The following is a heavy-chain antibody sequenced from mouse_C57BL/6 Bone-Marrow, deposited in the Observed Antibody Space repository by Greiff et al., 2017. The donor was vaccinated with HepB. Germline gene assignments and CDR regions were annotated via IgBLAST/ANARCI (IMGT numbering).Heavy chain of an antibody. Sequence: EVKLMESGPELVKPGASVKISCKASGYSFTGYYMNWVKQSPEKSLEWIGEINPSTGGTTYNQKFKAKATLTVDKSSSTAYMQLKSLTSEDSAVYYCARCPMDYWGQGTSVTVSS. CDR3: ARCPMDY. CDR1: GYSFTGYY. V-gene: IGHV1-42*01. J-gene: IGHJ4*01. CDR2: INPSTGGT.